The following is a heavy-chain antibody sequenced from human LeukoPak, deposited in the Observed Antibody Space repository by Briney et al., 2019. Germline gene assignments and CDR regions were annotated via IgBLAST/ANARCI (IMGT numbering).Heavy chain of an antibody. CDR3: ARSLTAAAGNLGY. J-gene: IGHJ4*02. Sequence: PGGSLRLSCASSGFTFSSYGMHWVRQAPGKGLAWVSSISSSRNYVNYADSVRGRFTISRDNAKNSLYLQMNSLRAEDTAVYYCARSLTAAAGNLGYWGQGTLITVSS. CDR1: GFTFSSYG. CDR2: ISSSRNYV. D-gene: IGHD6-13*01. V-gene: IGHV3-21*06.